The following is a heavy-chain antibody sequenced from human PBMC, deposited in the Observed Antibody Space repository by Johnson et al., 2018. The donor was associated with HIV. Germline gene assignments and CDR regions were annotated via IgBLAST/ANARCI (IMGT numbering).Heavy chain of an antibody. CDR1: GFTFNNAW. D-gene: IGHD2-21*01. V-gene: IGHV3-66*01. J-gene: IGHJ3*02. CDR3: AKGEGYCGGDCLDTFDI. Sequence: VQLVESGGGLVQPRGSLRLSCAASGFTFNNAWMTWVRQAPGKGLEWVSVIYSGGSTYNADSVKGRFTISRDNSKNTVYLQMNSLRAEDTAVYYCAKGEGYCGGDCLDTFDIWGQGTMVTVSS. CDR2: IYSGGST.